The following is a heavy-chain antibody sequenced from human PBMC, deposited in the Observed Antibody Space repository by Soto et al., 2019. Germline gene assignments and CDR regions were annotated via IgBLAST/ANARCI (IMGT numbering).Heavy chain of an antibody. CDR2: IYSGGST. CDR3: AGAAAAAPSADY. CDR1: GFTVSSNY. V-gene: IGHV3-53*01. Sequence: PGWSLRLSCAASGFTVSSNYMSWVRQAPGKGLEWVSVIYSGGSTYYADSVKGLFTISRDNSKNTLYLQINSLRSEDTALYYFAGAAAAAPSADYGGRGPLVTAPS. J-gene: IGHJ4*02. D-gene: IGHD6-13*01.